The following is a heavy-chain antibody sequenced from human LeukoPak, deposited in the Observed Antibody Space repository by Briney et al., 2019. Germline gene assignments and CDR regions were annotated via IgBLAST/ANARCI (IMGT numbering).Heavy chain of an antibody. CDR1: GGTISSYA. CDR3: ARDLRSTMVRGGIAYYYYYMDV. J-gene: IGHJ6*03. D-gene: IGHD3-10*01. V-gene: IGHV1-69*01. Sequence: SVKVSCKASGGTISSYAISWVRQAPGQGLEWMGGIIPNFGTTNYAQKFQGRVTITADASTSTAYMELSSLRSEDTAVYYCARDLRSTMVRGGIAYYYYYMDVWGKGTTVTVSS. CDR2: IIPNFGTT.